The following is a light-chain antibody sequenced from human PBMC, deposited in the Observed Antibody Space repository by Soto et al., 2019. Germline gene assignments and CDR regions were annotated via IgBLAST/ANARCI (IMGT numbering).Light chain of an antibody. V-gene: IGKV3-20*01. CDR2: RAS. J-gene: IGKJ3*01. Sequence: EIVLTQSPGTLSLSPGERATLSCRASQTISSSFLAWYQQKPGQAPRLLIYRASRRAAGSPDRFSGSGSWTDFTLTIRRLEPEDFAVYYCHQFGSSPLDTFGPGTKVEIK. CDR1: QTISSSF. CDR3: HQFGSSPLDT.